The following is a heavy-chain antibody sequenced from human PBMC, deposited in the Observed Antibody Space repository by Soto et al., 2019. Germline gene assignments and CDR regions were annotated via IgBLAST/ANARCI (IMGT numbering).Heavy chain of an antibody. V-gene: IGHV4-59*01. D-gene: IGHD3-22*01. CDR1: GDSITSYY. Sequence: SETLSLTCSVSGDSITSYYWSWIRQPPGKGLEWIAYIYYTGSTNYNPSLKSRVTLSVDTSKNQFSLKLTSVTAADTAVYYCARAPLYYENSGLLDPYYGMDVWGQGTKVTVYS. CDR3: ARAPLYYENSGLLDPYYGMDV. CDR2: IYYTGST. J-gene: IGHJ6*02.